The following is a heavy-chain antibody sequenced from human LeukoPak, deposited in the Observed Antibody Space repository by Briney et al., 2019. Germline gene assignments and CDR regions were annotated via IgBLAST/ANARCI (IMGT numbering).Heavy chain of an antibody. CDR2: LAYDASLV. CDR1: GFTFSIYG. D-gene: IGHD6-13*01. V-gene: IGHV3-30*18. Sequence: GRSLRLSCVASGFTFSIYGMHWVRQAPGKGLEWVAYLAYDASLVDYTNSVKGRVTISRDNSKNTLFLQMNSLRPEDTAVYYCAKKGGSWNYFDSWGQGTLVTVSS. J-gene: IGHJ4*02. CDR3: AKKGGSWNYFDS.